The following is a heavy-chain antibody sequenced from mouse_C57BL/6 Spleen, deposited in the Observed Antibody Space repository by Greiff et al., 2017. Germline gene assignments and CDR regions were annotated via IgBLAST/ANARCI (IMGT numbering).Heavy chain of an antibody. CDR3: ATITTDAMDY. Sequence: QVQLQQPGAELVRPGSSVKLSCKASGYTFTSYWMDWVKQRPGQGLEWIGNIYPSDSETPYNQKFKDKATLTVDKSSSTAYMQLSSLTSEDSAVYYCATITTDAMDYWGQGTSVTVSS. V-gene: IGHV1-61*01. CDR1: GYTFTSYW. CDR2: IYPSDSET. D-gene: IGHD1-2*01. J-gene: IGHJ4*01.